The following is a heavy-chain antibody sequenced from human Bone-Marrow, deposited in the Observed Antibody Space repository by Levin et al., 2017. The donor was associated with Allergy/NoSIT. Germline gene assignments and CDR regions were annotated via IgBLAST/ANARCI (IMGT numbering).Heavy chain of an antibody. CDR2: IYSGGST. J-gene: IGHJ4*02. D-gene: IGHD2-15*01. CDR1: GFTISSNY. Sequence: GGSLRLSCAASGFTISSNYMSWVRQAPGKGLEWVSVIYSGGSTYYADSVKGRFTISRDNSKNTLYLQMNSLRAEDTAVYYCARYCSGGSCYSESGYYFDYWGQGTLVTVSS. CDR3: ARYCSGGSCYSESGYYFDY. V-gene: IGHV3-53*01.